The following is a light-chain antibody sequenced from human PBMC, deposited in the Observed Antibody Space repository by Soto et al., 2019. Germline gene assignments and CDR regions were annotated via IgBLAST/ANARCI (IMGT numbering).Light chain of an antibody. CDR2: AAS. Sequence: DIQMTQSPSSLSASVGDRVTITCRASQSISSYLNWYQQKPGKAPKLLIYAASSLQSGVPSRFSGRGSGKDFTLTISRLQPEDFATYFCQQSYSTPPWTFGQGSMVKIK. V-gene: IGKV1-39*01. CDR3: QQSYSTPPWT. CDR1: QSISSY. J-gene: IGKJ1*01.